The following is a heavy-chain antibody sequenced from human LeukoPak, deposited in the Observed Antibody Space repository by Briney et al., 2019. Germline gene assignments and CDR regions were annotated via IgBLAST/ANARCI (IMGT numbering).Heavy chain of an antibody. CDR2: IFSSETT. D-gene: IGHD3-16*01. V-gene: IGHV3-53*04. J-gene: IGHJ4*02. Sequence: PGGSLRLSCIASRIGVSGDYMGWVRQAPGKGLEWVSTIFSSETTFYADSVKGRFTISRQTSDNTLYLQMNSLRPEDTALYFCARNLGGSPFESWGQGTRVTVAS. CDR1: RIGVSGDY. CDR3: ARNLGGSPFES.